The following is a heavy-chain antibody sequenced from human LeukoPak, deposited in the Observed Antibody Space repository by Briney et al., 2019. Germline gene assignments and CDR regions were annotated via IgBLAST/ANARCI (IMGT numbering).Heavy chain of an antibody. CDR3: ARTPSYYYDSSGYYSNYFDY. CDR1: GGSISSYY. Sequence: SGTLSLTCTVSGGSISSYYWSWIRQPPGKGLEWIGYIYYSGSTNYKPSLKSRVTISVDTSKNQFSLKLSSVTAADTAVYYCARTPSYYYDSSGYYSNYFDYWGQGTLVTVSS. J-gene: IGHJ4*02. V-gene: IGHV4-59*01. D-gene: IGHD3-22*01. CDR2: IYYSGST.